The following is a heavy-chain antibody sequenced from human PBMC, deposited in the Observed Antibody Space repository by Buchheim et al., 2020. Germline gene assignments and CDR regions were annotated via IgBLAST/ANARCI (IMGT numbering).Heavy chain of an antibody. V-gene: IGHV1-46*01. CDR1: GYTFTSYY. J-gene: IGHJ4*02. CDR3: ARNVGGDYYDSSGYQV. CDR2: INPSGGST. D-gene: IGHD3-22*01. Sequence: QVQLVQSGAEVKKPGASVKVSCKASGYTFTSYYMHWVRQAPGQGLEWMGIINPSGGSTSYAQKFQGRVTMTRDTSTSTVYMELSSLRSEDAAVYYCARNVGGDYYDSSGYQVWGQGTL.